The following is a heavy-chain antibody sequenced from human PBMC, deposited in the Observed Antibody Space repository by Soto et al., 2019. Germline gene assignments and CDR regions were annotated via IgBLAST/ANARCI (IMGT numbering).Heavy chain of an antibody. CDR2: IHHSGST. Sequence: PSETLSLTCVVSGDSIIGRGSYWRWSRQPPEKGLEWIGDIHHSGSTYYNPSLKRRVTISVDRSKTQLSLKLSSVTAADTAVFYCARLDGYNSFDYWGLGTLVTVSS. CDR3: ARLDGYNSFDY. V-gene: IGHV4-30-2*01. D-gene: IGHD5-12*01. CDR1: GDSIIGRGSY. J-gene: IGHJ4*02.